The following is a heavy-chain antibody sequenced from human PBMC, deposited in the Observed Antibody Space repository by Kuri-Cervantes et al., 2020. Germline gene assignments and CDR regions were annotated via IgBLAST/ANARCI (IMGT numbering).Heavy chain of an antibody. CDR2: IRSKANSYAT. Sequence: GESLKISCAASGFTFSGSAMHWVRQASGKGLEWVGRIRSKANSYATAYAASVKGRFTISRDDSKNTAYLQMNSLKTEDTAVYYCTRRAYYSSETTQNDYWGQGTLVTVSS. J-gene: IGHJ4*02. CDR1: GFTFSGSA. D-gene: IGHD6-25*01. V-gene: IGHV3-73*01. CDR3: TRRAYYSSETTQNDY.